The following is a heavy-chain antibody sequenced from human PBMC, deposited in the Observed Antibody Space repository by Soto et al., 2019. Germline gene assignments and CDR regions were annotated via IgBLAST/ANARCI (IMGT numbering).Heavy chain of an antibody. J-gene: IGHJ4*02. CDR3: ARDYYDSSGYPRAFDY. D-gene: IGHD3-22*01. CDR2: IWYDGSNK. Sequence: QVQLVESGGGVVQPGRSLRLSCAASGFTFSSYGMHWVRQAPGKGLEWVAVIWYDGSNKYYADSVKGRFTISRDNSKNTLYLQMNSLRAEDTAVYYCARDYYDSSGYPRAFDYWGQGTLVTVSS. V-gene: IGHV3-33*01. CDR1: GFTFSSYG.